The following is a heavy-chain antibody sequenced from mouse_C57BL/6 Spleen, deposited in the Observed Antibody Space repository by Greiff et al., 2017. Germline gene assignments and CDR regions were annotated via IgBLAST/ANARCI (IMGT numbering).Heavy chain of an antibody. CDR1: GYTFTSYW. D-gene: IGHD3-2*02. CDR3: ARNWGLDSSGYWFAY. CDR2: IDPNSGGT. Sequence: QVQLQQPGAELVKPGASVKLSCKASGYTFTSYWMHWVKQRPGRGLEWIGRIDPNSGGTKYNAKLKSKATLTVDKPSSTAYMQLSSLTSEDAAVYSCARNWGLDSSGYWFAYWGQGTLVTVSA. V-gene: IGHV1-72*01. J-gene: IGHJ3*01.